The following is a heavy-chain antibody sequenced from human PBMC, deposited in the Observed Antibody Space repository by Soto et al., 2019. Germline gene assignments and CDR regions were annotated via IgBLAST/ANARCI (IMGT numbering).Heavy chain of an antibody. J-gene: IGHJ6*02. Sequence: EVQLLESGGGLVQPGGSLKLSCAVSGFTFTIYAMCWVRQAPGKXLEWVSGFNDDGDRTYYPDSVRGRFTISRDNSKNTLYLQMNSLGAEDTGVYYCAREEWTDRRPYLYSGMDVWGQGTTVTVSS. V-gene: IGHV3-23*01. CDR3: AREEWTDRRPYLYSGMDV. CDR2: FNDDGDRT. D-gene: IGHD3-3*01. CDR1: GFTFTIYA.